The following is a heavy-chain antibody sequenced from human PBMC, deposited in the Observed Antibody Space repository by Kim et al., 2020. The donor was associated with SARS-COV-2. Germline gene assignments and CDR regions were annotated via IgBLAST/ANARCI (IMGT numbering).Heavy chain of an antibody. J-gene: IGHJ6*02. D-gene: IGHD5-18*01. CDR2: ISGSGGST. Sequence: GGSLRLSCAASGFTFSSYAMSWVRQAPGKGLEWVSAISGSGGSTYYADSVKGRFTISRDNSKNTLYLQMNSLRAEDTAVYYCAKELFVDTAMAEISYYGMDVWGQGTTVTVSS. CDR1: GFTFSSYA. V-gene: IGHV3-23*01. CDR3: AKELFVDTAMAEISYYGMDV.